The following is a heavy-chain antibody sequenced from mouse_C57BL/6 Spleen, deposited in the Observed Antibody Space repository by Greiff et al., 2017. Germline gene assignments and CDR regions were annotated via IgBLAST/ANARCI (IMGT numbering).Heavy chain of an antibody. D-gene: IGHD1-1*01. Sequence: QVQLKQPGAELVKPGASVTLSCKASGYTFTSYWMHWVKQRPGQGLEWIGMIHPNSGSTNYNEKFKSKATLTVDKSSSTAYMQLSSLTSEASAVYYCARWGDYYGSSWSCAMDYWGQGTSVTVSS. CDR3: ARWGDYYGSSWSCAMDY. CDR1: GYTFTSYW. CDR2: IHPNSGST. J-gene: IGHJ4*01. V-gene: IGHV1-64*01.